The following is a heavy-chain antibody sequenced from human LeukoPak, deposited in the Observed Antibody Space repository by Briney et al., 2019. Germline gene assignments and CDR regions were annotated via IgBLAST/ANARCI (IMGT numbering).Heavy chain of an antibody. CDR2: IKQDGSEK. V-gene: IGHV3-7*05. D-gene: IGHD5-18*01. Sequence: GGSLRLSCAASGFTFSSYWMAWVRQAPGKGLEWVANIKQDGSEKYYVDSVKGRFTISRDNAKNSLYLPMNSLRAEDTAVYYCARGGTANDAFDIWGQGTMVTVSS. CDR3: ARGGTANDAFDI. CDR1: GFTFSSYW. J-gene: IGHJ3*02.